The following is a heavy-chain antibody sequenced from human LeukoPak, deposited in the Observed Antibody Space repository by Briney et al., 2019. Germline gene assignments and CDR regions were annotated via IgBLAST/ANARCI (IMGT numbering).Heavy chain of an antibody. J-gene: IGHJ4*02. Sequence: PGGSLRLSGAASGFTFSSYAMSWVRQAPGKGLEWVSAISGSGGSTYYADSVKGRFTISRDNSKNTLYLQMNSLRAEDTAVYYCAKDLRWLQFRGGFDYWGQGTLVTVSS. CDR2: ISGSGGST. D-gene: IGHD5-24*01. V-gene: IGHV3-23*01. CDR1: GFTFSSYA. CDR3: AKDLRWLQFRGGFDY.